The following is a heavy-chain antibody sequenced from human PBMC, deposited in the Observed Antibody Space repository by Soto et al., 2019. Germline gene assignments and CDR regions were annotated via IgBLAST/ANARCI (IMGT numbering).Heavy chain of an antibody. J-gene: IGHJ4*02. Sequence: PGGSLRLSCAASGFTFSSYAMSWVRQAPGKGLEWVSAISGSGGSTYYADSVKGRFTISRDNSKNTLYLQMNSLRAEDTAVYYCAKDGPTFGIVVVITGLFDYWGQGTLVTVSS. D-gene: IGHD3-22*01. CDR1: GFTFSSYA. CDR2: ISGSGGST. V-gene: IGHV3-23*01. CDR3: AKDGPTFGIVVVITGLFDY.